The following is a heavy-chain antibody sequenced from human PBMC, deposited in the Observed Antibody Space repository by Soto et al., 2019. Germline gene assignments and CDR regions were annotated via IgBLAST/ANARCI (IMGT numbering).Heavy chain of an antibody. CDR3: ARGIRGYYGSDY. D-gene: IGHD3-3*01. V-gene: IGHV3-74*01. J-gene: IGHJ4*02. Sequence: EVQLVESGGGLVQPGGSLRLSCAASGFTFSSYLMHWVRQAPGKGLVWVSRINSDGSSTFYADSVKGRFTISRDNAKNVLYLQINSLRGEDTAVYYCARGIRGYYGSDYWGQGTLVTVSS. CDR2: INSDGSST. CDR1: GFTFSSYL.